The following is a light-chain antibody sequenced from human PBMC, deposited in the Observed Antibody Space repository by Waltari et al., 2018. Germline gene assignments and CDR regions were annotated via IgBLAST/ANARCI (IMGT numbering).Light chain of an antibody. J-gene: IGLJ1*01. V-gene: IGLV2-8*01. CDR2: EVT. Sequence: QSALTQPPSASGSPGQSVTISCTGTSSDVGASVSWYQQHPGKAPKLMIYEVTKRPSGVSDRFSGSKSGNTAALTVSGLQAEDEADYYCSSYAGNNNYVFGTGTKVTVL. CDR3: SSYAGNNNYV. CDR1: SSDVGAS.